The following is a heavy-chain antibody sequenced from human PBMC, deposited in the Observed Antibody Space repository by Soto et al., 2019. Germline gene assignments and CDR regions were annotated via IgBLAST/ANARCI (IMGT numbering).Heavy chain of an antibody. D-gene: IGHD2-8*01. Sequence: SSETLSLTCTVSGGSISGSSYYWGWIRQPPGKGLEWIGHIFYSGSTYYNPSLKGRVTISVDTSRNQFSLKLSSVTAADTAVYYGARNGPNCTNGVCYTGDPLYYYGMDVWGQGTTVTVSS. J-gene: IGHJ6*02. CDR2: IFYSGST. V-gene: IGHV4-39*01. CDR1: GGSISGSSYY. CDR3: ARNGPNCTNGVCYTGDPLYYYGMDV.